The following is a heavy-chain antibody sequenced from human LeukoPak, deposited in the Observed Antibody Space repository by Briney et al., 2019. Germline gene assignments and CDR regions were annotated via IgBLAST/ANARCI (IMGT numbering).Heavy chain of an antibody. CDR2: ISGSGGTT. Sequence: PGGSLRLSCAASGFTFSSYAMSWVRQAPGKGLEWVSGISGSGGTTYYADSVKGHFTISRDNFKNTLYVQMNSLRAEDTAVYYCAKFRAASYYYCGMDVWGQGTTVTVSS. CDR1: GFTFSSYA. D-gene: IGHD6-25*01. V-gene: IGHV3-23*01. CDR3: AKFRAASYYYCGMDV. J-gene: IGHJ6*02.